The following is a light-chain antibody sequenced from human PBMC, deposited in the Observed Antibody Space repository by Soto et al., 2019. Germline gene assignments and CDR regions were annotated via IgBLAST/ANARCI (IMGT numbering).Light chain of an antibody. J-gene: IGLJ1*01. CDR1: STDFVGYNR. Sequence: QSALTQPPSVSGSPGQSVTISCTGTSTDFVGYNRVSWYQQPPGTAPKLMIYEVSTRPSGVPDRFSGSKSGNTASLTISGLQAADEADYYCSLYTSENAYVFGTGTKLTVL. CDR2: EVS. CDR3: SLYTSENAYV. V-gene: IGLV2-18*01.